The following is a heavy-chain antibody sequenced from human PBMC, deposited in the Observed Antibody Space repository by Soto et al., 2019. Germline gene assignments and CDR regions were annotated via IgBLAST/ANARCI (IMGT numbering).Heavy chain of an antibody. J-gene: IGHJ4*02. V-gene: IGHV1-69*01. CDR3: ARSLYYYDSSGPSGLDY. Sequence: QVQLVQSGAEVKKPGSSVKASCKASGGTFSSYAISWVRQAPGQGLEWMGGIIPIFGTANYAQKFQGRVTITADESTSTAYMELSSLRSEDTAVYYCARSLYYYDSSGPSGLDYWGQGTLVTVSS. D-gene: IGHD3-22*01. CDR2: IIPIFGTA. CDR1: GGTFSSYA.